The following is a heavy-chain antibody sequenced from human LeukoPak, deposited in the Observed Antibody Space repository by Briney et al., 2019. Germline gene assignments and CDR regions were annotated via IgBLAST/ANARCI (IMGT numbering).Heavy chain of an antibody. CDR1: GITLSNYA. D-gene: IGHD3-22*01. CDR2: ISGSGGGT. J-gene: IGHJ4*02. V-gene: IGHV3-23*01. Sequence: PGGSLRLSCAVSGITLSNYAMTWVRQAPGRGLEWVAGISGSGGGTNYADSVKGRFTISRDNSKNTLHLQMNNLRVDDTAVYFCAKRGVVIRVILVGFHKEAYYFDSWGQGALVTVSS. CDR3: AKRGVVIRVILVGFHKEAYYFDS.